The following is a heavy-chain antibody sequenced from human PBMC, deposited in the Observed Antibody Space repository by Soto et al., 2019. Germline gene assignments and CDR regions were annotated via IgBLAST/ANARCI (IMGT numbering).Heavy chain of an antibody. Sequence: ASVKVSCKASGGTFSSYAISWVRQAPGQGLEWMGGIIPIFGTANYAQKFQGRVTITADESTSTAYMELSSLRSEDTAVYYCARGAARPFYYYGMDVWGQGTTVTVS. V-gene: IGHV1-69*13. D-gene: IGHD6-6*01. CDR3: ARGAARPFYYYGMDV. CDR1: GGTFSSYA. J-gene: IGHJ6*02. CDR2: IIPIFGTA.